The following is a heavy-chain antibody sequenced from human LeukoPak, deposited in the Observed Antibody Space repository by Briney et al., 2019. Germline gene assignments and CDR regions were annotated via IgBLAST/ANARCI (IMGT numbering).Heavy chain of an antibody. CDR2: IYYTGNT. J-gene: IGHJ1*01. D-gene: IGHD1-26*01. CDR3: ARPFSIVGATTLEN. V-gene: IGHV4-59*08. Sequence: SETLSLTCTVSGGSISNYYWSWIRQSPGKGLEWIGYIYYTGNTNYNPSLESRVIISVDTSKNRFSLKLSSVTAADTAVYYCARPFSIVGATTLENWGQGTLVTVSS. CDR1: GGSISNYY.